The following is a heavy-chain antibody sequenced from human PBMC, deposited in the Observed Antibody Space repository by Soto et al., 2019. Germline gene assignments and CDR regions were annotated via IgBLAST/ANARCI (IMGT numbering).Heavy chain of an antibody. J-gene: IGHJ6*02. D-gene: IGHD6-6*01. V-gene: IGHV5-10-1*01. CDR3: AREGARRYGSSSLYYYYGMDV. Sequence: GESLKISCKGSGYSFTSYWINWVRQMPGKGLEWMGRIDPSDSYTNYSPSFQGHVTISADKSISTAYLQWSSLKASDTAMYYCAREGARRYGSSSLYYYYGMDVWGQGTTVTVSS. CDR2: IDPSDSYT. CDR1: GYSFTSYW.